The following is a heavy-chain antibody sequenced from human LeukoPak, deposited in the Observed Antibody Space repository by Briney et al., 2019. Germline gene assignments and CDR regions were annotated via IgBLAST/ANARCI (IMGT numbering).Heavy chain of an antibody. J-gene: IGHJ3*01. CDR3: ARENGANRRAYDV. D-gene: IGHD4/OR15-4a*01. Sequence: PGGSLRLSCPASVFTFRSYWIHWVRQTPGKGLVWVSRINSDGTSRIYADPVKGRFTISSDNAKNTLYLQMNSLRAEDTAVYYCARENGANRRAYDVWGQGTMVTVSS. CDR2: INSDGTSR. V-gene: IGHV3-74*01. CDR1: VFTFRSYW.